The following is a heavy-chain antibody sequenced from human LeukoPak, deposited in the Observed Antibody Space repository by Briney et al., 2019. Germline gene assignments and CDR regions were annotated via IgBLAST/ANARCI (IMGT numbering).Heavy chain of an antibody. V-gene: IGHV3-30-3*01. Sequence: GGSLRLSCAASGFTFSNYAMHWVRQAPGKGLEWVAVISYDGSNKYYADSVKGRFTIFRDNSKNTLYLQMNSLRAEDTAVYYCARDHRQLGVYYFDYWGQGTLVTVSS. D-gene: IGHD6-13*01. CDR2: ISYDGSNK. J-gene: IGHJ4*02. CDR3: ARDHRQLGVYYFDY. CDR1: GFTFSNYA.